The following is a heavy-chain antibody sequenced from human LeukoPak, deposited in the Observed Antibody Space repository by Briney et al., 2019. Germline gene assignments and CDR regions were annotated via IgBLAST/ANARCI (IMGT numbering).Heavy chain of an antibody. J-gene: IGHJ5*02. CDR2: IYPDDSDT. V-gene: IGHV5-51*01. D-gene: IGHD2-2*01. CDR1: GYSFTSYW. Sequence: GESLKISCKASGYSFTSYWIAWVRQMPGKGLEWMGIIYPDDSDTRYSPSFQGRVTISADKSISIAYLQWSSLKASDTTMYYCARLSCSRTSCLDPWGQGALVTVSS. CDR3: ARLSCSRTSCLDP.